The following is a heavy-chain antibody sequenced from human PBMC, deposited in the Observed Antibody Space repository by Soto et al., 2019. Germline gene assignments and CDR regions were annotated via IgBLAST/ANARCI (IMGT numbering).Heavy chain of an antibody. D-gene: IGHD2-21*01. CDR1: GFSVGGNY. Sequence: GGSLRLSCAASGFSVGGNYMSWVRQAPGKGLELVSLIYSGGNPFYADSMKGRFTLSRDNSNNMLYLQMDSLRAEDTAVYYCARGPNSDCWGQGTLVTVSS. V-gene: IGHV3-53*01. J-gene: IGHJ4*02. CDR3: ARGPNSDC. CDR2: IYSGGNP.